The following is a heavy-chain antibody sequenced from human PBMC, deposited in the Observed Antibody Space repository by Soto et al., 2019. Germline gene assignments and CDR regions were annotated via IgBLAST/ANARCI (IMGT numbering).Heavy chain of an antibody. CDR1: GGFVSSGSYY. CDR2: RSHSGGT. Sequence: QVQLQQWGAGLLKPSETLSLTCAVYGGFVSSGSYYWSWIRQPPGKGLEWIGERSHSGGTHFNPSHKSRVTLSVDTSKNQFSLKMSSVTAADTALYYCARVERGTATTVVDAFDIWGPGTMVTVSS. V-gene: IGHV4-34*01. J-gene: IGHJ3*02. CDR3: ARVERGTATTVVDAFDI. D-gene: IGHD1-1*01.